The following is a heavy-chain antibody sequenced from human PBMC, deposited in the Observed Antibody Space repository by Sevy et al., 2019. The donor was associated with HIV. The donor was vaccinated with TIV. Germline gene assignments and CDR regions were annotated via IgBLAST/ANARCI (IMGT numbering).Heavy chain of an antibody. CDR1: GFTFSDYY. CDR3: ARDVNDSSGPIDY. D-gene: IGHD3-22*01. V-gene: IGHV3-11*01. J-gene: IGHJ4*02. CDR2: ISSSGSTI. Sequence: GGSLRLSCAASGFTFSDYYMSWIRQAPGKGLEWVSYISSSGSTIYYADSVKGRFTISRDNAKNSLYLQMNGLRAEDTAVYYCARDVNDSSGPIDYWGQGTLVTVSS.